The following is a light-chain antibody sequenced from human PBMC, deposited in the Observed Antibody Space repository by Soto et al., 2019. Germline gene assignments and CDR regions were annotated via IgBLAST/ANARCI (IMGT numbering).Light chain of an antibody. CDR1: SSDVGGFNF. Sequence: SALTQPASVSGSPGQSITISCTGSSSDVGGFNFVSWYQQHPGKAPKLMIYDVTKRPSGVSDRFSGSKSDNTASLTISGLQAEDEADYYCSSYTSSSTLYVFGTGTKLTVL. CDR2: DVT. J-gene: IGLJ1*01. V-gene: IGLV2-14*03. CDR3: SSYTSSSTLYV.